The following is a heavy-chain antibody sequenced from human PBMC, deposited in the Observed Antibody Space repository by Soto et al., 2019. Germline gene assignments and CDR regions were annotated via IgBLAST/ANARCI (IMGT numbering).Heavy chain of an antibody. D-gene: IGHD3-22*01. V-gene: IGHV3-30-3*01. CDR2: ISYDGSNK. CDR1: GFTFSSYA. CDR3: ARDLSYDSSGHYYYFDY. Sequence: GGSLRLSCAASGFTFSSYAMHWVRQAPGKGLEWVAVISYDGSNKYYADSVKGRFTISRDNSKNTLYLQMNSLRAEDTAVYYCARDLSYDSSGHYYYFDYWGQGTLVTVSS. J-gene: IGHJ4*02.